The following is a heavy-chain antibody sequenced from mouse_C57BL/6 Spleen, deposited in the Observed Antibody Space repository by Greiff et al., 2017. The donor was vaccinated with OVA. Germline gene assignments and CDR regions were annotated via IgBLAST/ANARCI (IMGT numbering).Heavy chain of an antibody. CDR3: TREGGRYGRSPYYFDY. CDR1: GFTFSSYA. V-gene: IGHV5-9-1*02. D-gene: IGHD1-1*01. J-gene: IGHJ2*01. Sequence: EVQLVESGEGLVKPGGSLKLSCAASGFTFSSYAMSWVRQTPEKRLEWVAYISSGGDYIYYADTVKGRFTISRDNSRNTLYLQMSSLKSEDTTMYYCTREGGRYGRSPYYFDYWGQGTTLTVSS. CDR2: ISSGGDYI.